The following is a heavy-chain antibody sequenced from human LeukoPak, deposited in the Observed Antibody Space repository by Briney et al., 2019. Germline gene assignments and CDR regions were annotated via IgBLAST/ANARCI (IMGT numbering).Heavy chain of an antibody. CDR1: GGSISSSSYY. V-gene: IGHV4-39*01. Sequence: SETLSLTCTVSGGSISSSSYYWGWIRQPPGKGLEWIGSIYYSGSTYYNPSLKSRVTISVDTSKNQFSLKLSSVTAADTAVYYCARIGFDSSGYSKRFQKVFDYWGQGTLVTVSS. J-gene: IGHJ4*02. CDR3: ARIGFDSSGYSKRFQKVFDY. CDR2: IYYSGST. D-gene: IGHD3-22*01.